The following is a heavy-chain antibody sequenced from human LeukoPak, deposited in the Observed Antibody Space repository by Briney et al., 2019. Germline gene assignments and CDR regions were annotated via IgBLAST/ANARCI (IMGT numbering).Heavy chain of an antibody. J-gene: IGHJ6*02. D-gene: IGHD3-16*01. Sequence: SETPSLTCTVSGGSISGHYWTWIRQPPGKGLEWIGQIHYSGRPDYNPSLKSRVTISVDTSKNQLSLKVTSVTGADTAVYYCARFGVGYDMDVWGQGTTVTVSS. CDR3: ARFGVGYDMDV. V-gene: IGHV4-59*11. CDR1: GGSISGHY. CDR2: IHYSGRP.